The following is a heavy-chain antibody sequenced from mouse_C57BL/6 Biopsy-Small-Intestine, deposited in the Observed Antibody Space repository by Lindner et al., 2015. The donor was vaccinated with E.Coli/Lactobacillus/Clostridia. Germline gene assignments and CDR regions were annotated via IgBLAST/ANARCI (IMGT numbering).Heavy chain of an antibody. CDR2: INPSSGYT. Sequence: VQLQESGAELARPGASVKMSCKASGYTFTSYTMHWVKQRPGQGLEWIGYINPSSGYTKYNQKFKDKATLTADKSSSTAYMQLSSLTSEDSAVYFCARWNYYGSSHYYAMDYWGQGTSVTVSS. CDR3: ARWNYYGSSHYYAMDY. D-gene: IGHD1-1*01. J-gene: IGHJ4*01. V-gene: IGHV1-4*01. CDR1: GYTFTSYT.